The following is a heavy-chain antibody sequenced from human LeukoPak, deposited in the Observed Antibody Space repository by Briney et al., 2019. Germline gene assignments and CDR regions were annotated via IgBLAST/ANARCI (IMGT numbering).Heavy chain of an antibody. V-gene: IGHV3-20*04. D-gene: IGHD5-24*01. Sequence: PGGSLRLSCAASGFTFDDYGMSWVRQAPGKGLEWVSGINWNGGSTGYADSVKGRFTISRDNAKNSLYLQMNSLRAEDTALYYCAREVEMASLYYFDYWGQGTLVTVSS. CDR2: INWNGGST. CDR1: GFTFDDYG. CDR3: AREVEMASLYYFDY. J-gene: IGHJ4*02.